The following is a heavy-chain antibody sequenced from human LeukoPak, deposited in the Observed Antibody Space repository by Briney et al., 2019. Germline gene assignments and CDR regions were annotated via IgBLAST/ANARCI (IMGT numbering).Heavy chain of an antibody. CDR2: IIPIFGTA. CDR1: GGTFSSYA. D-gene: IGHD3-3*01. Sequence: SLKVSCKASGGTFSSYAISSVRQAPGQGLEWMGGIIPIFGTANYAQKFQGRVTITADESTSTAYMELSSLRSEDTAVYYCARGYDFWSGSYYYYYGMDVWGQGTTVTVSS. J-gene: IGHJ6*02. V-gene: IGHV1-69*01. CDR3: ARGYDFWSGSYYYYYGMDV.